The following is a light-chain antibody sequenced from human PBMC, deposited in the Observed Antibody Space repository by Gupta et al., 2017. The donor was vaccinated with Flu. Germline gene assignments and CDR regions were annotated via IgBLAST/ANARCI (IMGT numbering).Light chain of an antibody. Sequence: QSALTQPASVSGSPGQSITISCTGTSSDVGGYNFVSWYQQYPGKAPKLLIYEVTNRPSGVSDRFSGSRSGNTASLTISGLQAEDETDYYCASFTTSSTVVFGAGTKLTVL. CDR3: ASFTTSSTVV. J-gene: IGLJ2*01. V-gene: IGLV2-14*01. CDR1: SSDVGGYNF. CDR2: EVT.